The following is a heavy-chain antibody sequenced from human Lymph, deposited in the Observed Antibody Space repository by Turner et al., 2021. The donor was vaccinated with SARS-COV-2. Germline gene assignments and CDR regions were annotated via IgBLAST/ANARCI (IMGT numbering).Heavy chain of an antibody. D-gene: IGHD3-10*01. Sequence: QVQLVQSGAEVKKPGSSVKVSCTASGGTFSSYAISWVRQAPGQGLGWRGGIIPILSIATYAQKFQGRGTVTADKATSTAYMELSSLRSEDTAVFYCARVVGGFGELGYYYYYGMDVWGQGTTVTVSS. CDR3: ARVVGGFGELGYYYYYGMDV. J-gene: IGHJ6*02. V-gene: IGHV1-69*10. CDR1: GGTFSSYA. CDR2: IIPILSIA.